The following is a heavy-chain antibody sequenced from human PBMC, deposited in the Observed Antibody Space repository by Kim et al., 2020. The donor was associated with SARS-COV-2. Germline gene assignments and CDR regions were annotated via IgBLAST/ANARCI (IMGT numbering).Heavy chain of an antibody. Sequence: SETLSLTCAVYGGSFSGYYWSWIRQPPGKGLEWIGEINHSGSTNYNPSLKSRVTISVDTSKNQFSLKLSSVTAADTAVYYCARGAAAAAPMDVWGQGTTVTVSS. CDR1: GGSFSGYY. J-gene: IGHJ6*02. V-gene: IGHV4-34*01. CDR2: INHSGST. CDR3: ARGAAAAAPMDV. D-gene: IGHD6-13*01.